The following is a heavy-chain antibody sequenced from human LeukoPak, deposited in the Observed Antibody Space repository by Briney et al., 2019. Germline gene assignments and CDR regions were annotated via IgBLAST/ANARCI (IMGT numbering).Heavy chain of an antibody. V-gene: IGHV3-7*01. CDR2: IKQGGSEK. CDR3: ARDRHYDFYYIRGEYNWFDP. J-gene: IGHJ5*02. D-gene: IGHD3-3*01. Sequence: GGSLRLSCAASGFTFSSYWMSWVRQAPGKGLEWVANIKQGGSEKYYVDSVKGRFTISRDNAKNSLYLQMNSLRAEDTAVYYCARDRHYDFYYIRGEYNWFDPWGQGTLVTVSS. CDR1: GFTFSSYW.